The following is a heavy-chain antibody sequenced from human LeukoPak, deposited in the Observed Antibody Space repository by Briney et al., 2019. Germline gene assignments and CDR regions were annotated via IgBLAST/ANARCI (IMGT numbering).Heavy chain of an antibody. Sequence: GGSLRLSCAASGFTVSSNYMSCVRQAPGKGLEWVSVIYSGGSTYYAGSVKGRFTISRHNSKNTLYLQMNSLRAEDTAVYYCARDNPTSTGTHRDYYYYGMDVWGQGTTVTVSS. CDR3: ARDNPTSTGTHRDYYYYGMDV. J-gene: IGHJ6*02. D-gene: IGHD1-1*01. CDR1: GFTVSSNY. V-gene: IGHV3-53*04. CDR2: IYSGGST.